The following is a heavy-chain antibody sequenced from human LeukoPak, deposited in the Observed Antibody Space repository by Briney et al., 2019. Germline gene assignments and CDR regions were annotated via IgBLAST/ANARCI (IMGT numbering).Heavy chain of an antibody. CDR2: INHDGSS. J-gene: IGHJ4*02. D-gene: IGHD2-21*01. CDR1: GGSFSGNS. CDR3: AREVMWSIPRIDY. V-gene: IGHV4-34*01. Sequence: PSETLSLTCAVCGGSFSGNSWTWIRQPPGKGLEWIGEINHDGSSNCNPSLRSRVAISVDTSKNQFSLKLRSVTAADTALYYCAREVMWSIPRIDYWGQGTLVTVAS.